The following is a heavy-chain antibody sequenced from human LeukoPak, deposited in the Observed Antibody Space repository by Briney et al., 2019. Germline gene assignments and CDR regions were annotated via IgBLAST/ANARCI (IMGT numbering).Heavy chain of an antibody. V-gene: IGHV4-59*01. D-gene: IGHD6-6*01. CDR2: IYYSGST. J-gene: IGHJ4*02. CDR3: ARGGSRQISSSDFDY. Sequence: SETPSLTCTVSGGSISSYYWSWIRQPPGKGLEWIGYIYYSGSTNYNPSLKSRVTISVDTSKNQFSLKLSSVTAADTAVYYCARGGSRQISSSDFDYWGQGTLVTVSS. CDR1: GGSISSYY.